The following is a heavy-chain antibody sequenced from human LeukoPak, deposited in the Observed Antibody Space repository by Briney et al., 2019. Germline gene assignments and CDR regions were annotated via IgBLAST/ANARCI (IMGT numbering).Heavy chain of an antibody. CDR3: AKSHGAGRYYPLEY. J-gene: IGHJ4*02. D-gene: IGHD3-10*01. Sequence: GGSLRLSCAASGFNFDDYTMHWVRQPPGKGLEWVSGISWNSDFIVYGDSVKGRSTISRDNAKNSLYLQMNSLRAEDTALYYCAKSHGAGRYYPLEYWGQGTLLTVSS. CDR1: GFNFDDYT. V-gene: IGHV3-9*01. CDR2: ISWNSDFI.